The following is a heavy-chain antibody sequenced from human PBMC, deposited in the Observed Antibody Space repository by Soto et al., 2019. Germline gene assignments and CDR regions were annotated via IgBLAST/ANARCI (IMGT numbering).Heavy chain of an antibody. Sequence: GASVKVSCKVSGYTLTELSMHWVRQAPGKGLEWMGGFDPEDGETIYAQKFQGRVTMTEDTSTDTAYMELSSLRSEDTAVYYCATDKGATVIPDFDYWGQGTLVTVSS. CDR2: FDPEDGET. D-gene: IGHD4-17*01. CDR1: GYTLTELS. CDR3: ATDKGATVIPDFDY. J-gene: IGHJ4*02. V-gene: IGHV1-24*01.